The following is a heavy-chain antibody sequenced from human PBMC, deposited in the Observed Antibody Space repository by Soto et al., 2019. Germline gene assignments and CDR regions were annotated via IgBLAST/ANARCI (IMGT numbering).Heavy chain of an antibody. CDR2: ISSDGST. J-gene: IGHJ3*01. V-gene: IGHV3-53*01. CDR1: GFTFSDCY. D-gene: IGHD3-10*01. CDR3: ARGFRGGHDGFDL. Sequence: GGSLRLSCAASGFTFSDCYMSWIRQAPGKGLEWVSYISSDGSTYYADYVKGRFTISRDNSKNTLYLQMDSLRAEDTAVYFCARGFRGGHDGFDLGGPVTMVTVSS.